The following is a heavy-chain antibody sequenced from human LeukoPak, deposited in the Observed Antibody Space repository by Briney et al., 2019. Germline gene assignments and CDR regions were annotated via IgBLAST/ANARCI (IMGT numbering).Heavy chain of an antibody. CDR2: ISGDGGST. CDR1: GFTFDDYA. D-gene: IGHD6-13*01. J-gene: IGHJ4*02. Sequence: GGSLRLSCAASGFTFDDYAMHWVRQAPGKGLEWVSLISGDGGSTYYADSVKGRFTISRDNSKNSLYLQMNSLRTEDTALYYCAKFADRDQGIAAAGTNCWGQGTLVTVSS. CDR3: AKFADRDQGIAAAGTNC. V-gene: IGHV3-43*02.